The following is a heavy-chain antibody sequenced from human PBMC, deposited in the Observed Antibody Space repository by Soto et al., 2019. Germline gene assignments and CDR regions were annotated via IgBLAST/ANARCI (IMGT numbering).Heavy chain of an antibody. CDR3: ANDYGDYGTPEFDY. V-gene: IGHV3-30*18. CDR2: ISYDGSNK. D-gene: IGHD4-17*01. Sequence: QVQLVESGGGVVQPGRSLRLSCAASGFTFSSYGMHWVRQAPGKGLEWVAVISYDGSNKYYADSVKGRFTISRDNSKNTLYLQMNSLRAEDTAVYYCANDYGDYGTPEFDYWGQGTLVTVSS. CDR1: GFTFSSYG. J-gene: IGHJ4*02.